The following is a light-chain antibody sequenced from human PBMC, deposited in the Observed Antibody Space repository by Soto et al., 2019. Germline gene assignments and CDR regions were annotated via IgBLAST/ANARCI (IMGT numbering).Light chain of an antibody. Sequence: QSVLTQPASVSGSPGQSITISCSGSSSDVGGYNSVSWYQQHPGKAPKLLIYEVTNRPSGVSNRFSGSRSGSTASLTISGLQAEDEADYYCNSYTSSGTYVFGTGTKLTVL. CDR1: SSDVGGYNS. CDR3: NSYTSSGTYV. J-gene: IGLJ1*01. CDR2: EVT. V-gene: IGLV2-14*01.